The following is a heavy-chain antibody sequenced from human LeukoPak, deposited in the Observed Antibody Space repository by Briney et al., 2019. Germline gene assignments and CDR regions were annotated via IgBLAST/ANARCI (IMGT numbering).Heavy chain of an antibody. V-gene: IGHV3-7*01. CDR1: GFIFSSYL. Sequence: PGGSLRLSCAASGFIFSSYLMSWVRQAPGKGLEWVANINQDGSEKYYVDSVKGRFSISRDNAKNSLYLQMNSLRAEDTAVYYCAREGYYDSSGYSIRFSYWGQGTLVTVSS. D-gene: IGHD3-22*01. CDR2: INQDGSEK. CDR3: AREGYYDSSGYSIRFSY. J-gene: IGHJ4*02.